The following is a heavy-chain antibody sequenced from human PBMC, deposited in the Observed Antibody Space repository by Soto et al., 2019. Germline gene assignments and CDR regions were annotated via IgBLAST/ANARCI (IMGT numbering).Heavy chain of an antibody. CDR3: ARHVQQLVGLDYYYYGMAV. V-gene: IGHV4-4*07. J-gene: IGHJ6*02. CDR2: IYTSGST. CDR1: GGSISSYY. Sequence: LSLTCTVSGGSISSYYWSWIRQPAGKGLEWIGRIYTSGSTNYNPSLKSRVTMSVDTSKNQFSLKLSSVTAADTAVYYCARHVQQLVGLDYYYYGMAVWGQGTTVTVSS. D-gene: IGHD6-13*01.